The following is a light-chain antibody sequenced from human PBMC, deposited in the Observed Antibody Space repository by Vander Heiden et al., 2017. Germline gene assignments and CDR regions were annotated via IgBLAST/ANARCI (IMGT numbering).Light chain of an antibody. J-gene: IGKJ4*01. Sequence: EIVMTQSPATLSVSPGERATLPCRASQRVSSNLAWYQQKPGQAPRLLIYGASYRATGIQARFSGSGSGTEFTLTISSLQSEDFAVYYCQQYNNWPPLTFGGGTKVEIK. V-gene: IGKV3-15*01. CDR1: QRVSSN. CDR3: QQYNNWPPLT. CDR2: GAS.